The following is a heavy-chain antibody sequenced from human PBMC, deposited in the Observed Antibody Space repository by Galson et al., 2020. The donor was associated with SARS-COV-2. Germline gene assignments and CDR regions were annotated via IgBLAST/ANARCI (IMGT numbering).Heavy chain of an antibody. CDR2: TYYRSKWYH. CDR3: ARDWEASQNIVIHYYYGMDV. J-gene: IGHJ6*02. D-gene: IGHD1-26*01. V-gene: IGHV6-1*01. CDR1: GDSVSSNSAA. Sequence: ETSETLSLTCAISGDSVSSNSAAWNWIRQSPSRGLEWLGRTYYRSKWYHDYAVSVKSRITINPDTSKNQFSLQLNSVTPEDTAVYYRARDWEASQNIVIHYYYGMDVWGQGTTVTVSS.